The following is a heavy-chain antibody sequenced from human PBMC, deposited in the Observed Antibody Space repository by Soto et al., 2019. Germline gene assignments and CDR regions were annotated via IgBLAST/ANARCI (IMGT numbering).Heavy chain of an antibody. CDR2: ISDSGAAT. V-gene: IGHV3-23*01. Sequence: GSRLFACFASGFTLSSYGMSGVRQAAGKGLEWVSTISDSGAATYYVDSVKGRFSISRDNSKDTRYLQMNSLRAEDTAVYYCPKKDRRPAATDFFDYWGQGTLVTVCS. D-gene: IGHD2-2*01. CDR3: PKKDRRPAATDFFDY. J-gene: IGHJ4*02. CDR1: GFTLSSYG.